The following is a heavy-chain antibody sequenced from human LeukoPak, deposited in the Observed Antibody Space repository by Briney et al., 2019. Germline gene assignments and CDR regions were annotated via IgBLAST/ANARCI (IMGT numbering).Heavy chain of an antibody. V-gene: IGHV4-59*12. CDR2: IYYSGST. CDR3: ARELPTPPLMDY. CDR1: GGSISSYY. Sequence: SETLSLTCTVSGGSISSYYWSWIRQPPGKGLEWIGYIYYSGSTNYNLSLKSRVTISVDTSKNQFSLKLSSVTAADTAVYYCARELPTPPLMDYWGQGTLVTVSS. J-gene: IGHJ4*02.